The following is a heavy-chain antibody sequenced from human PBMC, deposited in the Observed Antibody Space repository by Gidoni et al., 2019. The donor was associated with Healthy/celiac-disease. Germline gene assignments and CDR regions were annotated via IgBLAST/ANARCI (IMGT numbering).Heavy chain of an antibody. V-gene: IGHV3-9*01. Sequence: EVQLVESGGGLVQPGRSLRLSCAASGFTVDDYAMHWVRQAPGKGLEWVSGISWNSGSIGYADSVKGRFTISRDNAKNSLYLQMNSLRAEDTALYYCAKDGVYSNYPYYYYYGMDVWGQGTTVTVSS. J-gene: IGHJ6*02. D-gene: IGHD4-4*01. CDR2: ISWNSGSI. CDR1: GFTVDDYA. CDR3: AKDGVYSNYPYYYYYGMDV.